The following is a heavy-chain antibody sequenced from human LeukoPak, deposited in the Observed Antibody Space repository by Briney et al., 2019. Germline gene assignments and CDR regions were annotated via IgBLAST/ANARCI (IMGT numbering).Heavy chain of an antibody. J-gene: IGHJ4*02. V-gene: IGHV1-69*13. Sequence: ASVKVSCKASGGTFSSYAISWVRQAPGQGLEWMGGIIPIFGTANYAQKFQGRVTITADESTSTAYMELSSLRSEDTAVYYCARGFGYCSSTSCYADHGLDYWGQGTLVTVSS. CDR1: GGTFSSYA. D-gene: IGHD2-2*03. CDR3: ARGFGYCSSTSCYADHGLDY. CDR2: IIPIFGTA.